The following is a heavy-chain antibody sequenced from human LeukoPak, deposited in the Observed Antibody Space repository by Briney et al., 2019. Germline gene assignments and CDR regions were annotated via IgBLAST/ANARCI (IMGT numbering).Heavy chain of an antibody. V-gene: IGHV3-74*01. CDR1: EFTFSNYW. Sequence: PGGSLRLSCAGSEFTFSNYWMHWARQAPGKGLVWVSRINTDGSSTNYADSVKGRFTISRDNAKNTLYLQMNGLRAEDTAVYYCARDLGRGVWLDAFDIWGQGTMVTVSS. CDR2: INTDGSST. D-gene: IGHD2-15*01. CDR3: ARDLGRGVWLDAFDI. J-gene: IGHJ3*02.